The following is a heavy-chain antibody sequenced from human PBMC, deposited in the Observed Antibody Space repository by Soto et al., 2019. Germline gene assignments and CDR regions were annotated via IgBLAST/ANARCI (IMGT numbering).Heavy chain of an antibody. CDR3: ARGRYGDY. V-gene: IGHV1-18*01. D-gene: IGHD1-1*01. Sequence: QVHLVQSGAEVKKPGASVKVSCQGSGYAFTTYGITWVRQAPGQGLEWMGWISAHNGNTNYAQKLQGRVTVTRDTSTSPAYMELRRLRYAATAVYYCARGRYGDYWGQGALVTVSS. CDR1: GYAFTTYG. CDR2: ISAHNGNT. J-gene: IGHJ4*02.